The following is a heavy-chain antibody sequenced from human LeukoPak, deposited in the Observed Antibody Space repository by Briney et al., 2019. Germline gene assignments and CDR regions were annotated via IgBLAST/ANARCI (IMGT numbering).Heavy chain of an antibody. D-gene: IGHD1-26*01. V-gene: IGHV1-8*03. CDR2: MNPNSGNT. CDR1: GYTFTSYY. CDR3: ARGQEWELIDY. Sequence: ASVKVSCKASGYTFTSYYINWVRQATGQGLEWMGWMNPNSGNTGYAQKFQGRVTITRNTSISTAYMELSSLRSEDTAVYYCARGQEWELIDYWGQGTLVTVSS. J-gene: IGHJ4*02.